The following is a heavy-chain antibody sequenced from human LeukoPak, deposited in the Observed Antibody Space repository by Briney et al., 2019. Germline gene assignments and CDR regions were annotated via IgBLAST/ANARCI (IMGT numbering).Heavy chain of an antibody. CDR3: ARYCSSTSCYFPYYYYGMDV. CDR1: GGSISSGGYY. V-gene: IGHV4-31*03. CDR2: IYYSGST. Sequence: SQTLSLTCTVSGGSISSGGYYWSWIRQHPGKGLEWIGYIYYSGSTYYNPSIKSRVTISVDTSKNQFSLKLSSVTAADTAVYYCARYCSSTSCYFPYYYYGMDVWGQGTTVTVSS. D-gene: IGHD2-2*01. J-gene: IGHJ6*02.